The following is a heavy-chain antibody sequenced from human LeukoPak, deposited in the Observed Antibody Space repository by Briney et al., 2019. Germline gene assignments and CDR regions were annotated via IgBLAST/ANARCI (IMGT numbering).Heavy chain of an antibody. CDR3: ARETPLRFLEWSSFDP. Sequence: SETLSLTCTVSGGSISSGSYYWSWIRQPAGKGLEWIGRIYTSGSTYYNPSLKSRVTISVDTSKNQFSLKLSSVTAADTAVYYCARETPLRFLEWSSFDPWGQGTLVTVSS. CDR1: GGSISSGSYY. V-gene: IGHV4-61*02. J-gene: IGHJ5*02. CDR2: IYTSGST. D-gene: IGHD3-3*01.